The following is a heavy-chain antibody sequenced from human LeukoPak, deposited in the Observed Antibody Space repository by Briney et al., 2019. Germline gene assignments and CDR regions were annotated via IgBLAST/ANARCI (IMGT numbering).Heavy chain of an antibody. CDR2: INSDGSSI. CDR1: GFTFSSYW. D-gene: IGHD1-14*01. CDR3: ARESAGAVFDAFDI. Sequence: GGSLRLSCAASGFTFSSYWMHWVRQAPGKGLVWVSRINSDGSSITYADSVKGRFTISRDNAKNTLYLQMNSLRAEDTAVYYCARESAGAVFDAFDIWGQGTMVTVSS. J-gene: IGHJ3*02. V-gene: IGHV3-74*03.